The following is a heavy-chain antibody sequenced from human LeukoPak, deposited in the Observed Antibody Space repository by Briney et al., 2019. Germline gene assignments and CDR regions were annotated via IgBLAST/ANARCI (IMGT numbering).Heavy chain of an antibody. J-gene: IGHJ6*02. V-gene: IGHV1-8*01. CDR3: ARWDPRAYYYGMDV. CDR1: GYTFTSYD. Sequence: GASVKVSYKASGYTFTSYDINWVRQATGQGLEWMGWMNPNSGNTGYAQKFQGRVTMTRNTSISTAYMEPSSLRSEDTAVYYCARWDPRAYYYGMDVWGQGTTVTVSS. CDR2: MNPNSGNT. D-gene: IGHD1-26*01.